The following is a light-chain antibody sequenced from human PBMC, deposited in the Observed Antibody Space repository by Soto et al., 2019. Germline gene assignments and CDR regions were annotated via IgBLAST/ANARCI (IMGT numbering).Light chain of an antibody. CDR2: GAS. CDR3: QQRFSFTPT. CDR1: RNVNNF. Sequence: DIQMTQSPSSLSASVGDMVTITCLASRNVNNFLNWYQQRPGKAPDLLIYGASRLQIGVPSRFTGSGSETDFNLTISSLQTEDFATYFCQQRFSFTPTFGQGTRLEIK. J-gene: IGKJ5*01. V-gene: IGKV1-39*01.